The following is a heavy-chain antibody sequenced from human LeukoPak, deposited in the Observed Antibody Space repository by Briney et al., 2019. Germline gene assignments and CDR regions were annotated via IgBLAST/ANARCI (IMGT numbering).Heavy chain of an antibody. J-gene: IGHJ6*02. D-gene: IGHD6-13*01. V-gene: IGHV1-3*01. CDR2: INAGNGNT. CDR3: ARDQRTYSSWYHPYGMDV. CDR1: GYTFTSYA. Sequence: GASVKVSCKASGYTFTSYAMHWVRQAPGQRLEWMGWINAGNGNTKYSQKFQGRVTITRDTSASTAYMELSSLRSEDTAVYYCARDQRTYSSWYHPYGMDVWGRGTTVTVSS.